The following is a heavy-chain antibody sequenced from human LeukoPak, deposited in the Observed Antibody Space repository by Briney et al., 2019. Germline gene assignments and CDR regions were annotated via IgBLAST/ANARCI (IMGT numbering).Heavy chain of an antibody. D-gene: IGHD6-19*01. CDR3: ARGYSSGWYYYYGMDV. CDR2: IYYSGST. CDR1: GGSINDRDW. Sequence: SETLSLTCDVSGGSINDRDWWTWIRQPPGKGLEWIGYIYYSGSTNYNPSLKSRVTISVDTSKNQFSLKLSSVTAADTAVYYCARGYSSGWYYYYGMDVWGQGTTVTVSS. J-gene: IGHJ6*02. V-gene: IGHV4-59*01.